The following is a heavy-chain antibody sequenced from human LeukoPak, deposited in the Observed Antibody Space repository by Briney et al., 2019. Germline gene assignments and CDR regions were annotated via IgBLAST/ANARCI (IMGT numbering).Heavy chain of an antibody. CDR1: GGSISSYY. Sequence: KPSETLSLTCTVSGGSISSYYWSWIRQPPGRGLEWIGYIYYSGSTNYNPSLKSRVTISVDTSKNQFSLKLSSVTAADTAVYYCARGRLFDVWGSYRALSNWGQGTLVTVSS. J-gene: IGHJ4*02. V-gene: IGHV4-59*12. CDR3: ARGRLFDVWGSYRALSN. D-gene: IGHD3-16*02. CDR2: IYYSGST.